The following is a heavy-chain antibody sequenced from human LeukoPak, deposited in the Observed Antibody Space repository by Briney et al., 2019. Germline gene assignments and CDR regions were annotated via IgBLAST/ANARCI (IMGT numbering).Heavy chain of an antibody. Sequence: LSGGSLRLSCAASGFTFSSYGMSWVRQAPGKGLEWVSAISGSGGSTYYADSVKGRFTISRDNSKNTLYLQMNSLRAEDTAVYYCAKDRSRIAVAGYFDYWGQGTLVTVSS. CDR2: ISGSGGST. J-gene: IGHJ4*02. CDR1: GFTFSSYG. V-gene: IGHV3-23*01. CDR3: AKDRSRIAVAGYFDY. D-gene: IGHD6-19*01.